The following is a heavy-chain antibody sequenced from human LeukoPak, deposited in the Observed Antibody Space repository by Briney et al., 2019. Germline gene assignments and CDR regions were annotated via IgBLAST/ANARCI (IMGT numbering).Heavy chain of an antibody. CDR3: ASSGYDFDY. Sequence: QAGGSLRLSCAASGFTFSSYGMHWVRQAPGKGLEWVAVISYDGSNKYYADSVKGRFTISRDNSKNTLYLQMNSLRAEDTAVYYCASSGYDFDYWGQGTLVTVSS. V-gene: IGHV3-30*03. CDR1: GFTFSSYG. J-gene: IGHJ4*02. CDR2: ISYDGSNK. D-gene: IGHD5-12*01.